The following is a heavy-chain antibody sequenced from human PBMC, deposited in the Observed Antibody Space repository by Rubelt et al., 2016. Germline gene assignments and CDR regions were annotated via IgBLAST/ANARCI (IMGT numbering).Heavy chain of an antibody. Sequence: NYAQKLQGRVTMTTDTSTSTAYMELSSLRSEDTAVYYCATDSSSNHYYGMDVWGQGTTVTVSS. CDR3: ATDSSSNHYYGMDV. D-gene: IGHD6-6*01. J-gene: IGHJ6*02. V-gene: IGHV1-18*01.